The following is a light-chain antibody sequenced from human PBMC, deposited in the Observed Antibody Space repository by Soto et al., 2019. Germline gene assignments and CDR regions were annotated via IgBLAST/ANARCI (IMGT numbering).Light chain of an antibody. CDR1: QSVSSSY. Sequence: IVMTQSPSTLSVSPWERSTLSFMASQSVSSSYLAWYQQKPGQAPRLLIYGAFSRATGIPDRFSGSGSGTDFTLTISRLEPEDFAVYYCQQYGSSPRTFGQGTKVDIK. CDR3: QQYGSSPRT. J-gene: IGKJ1*01. V-gene: IGKV3-20*01. CDR2: GAF.